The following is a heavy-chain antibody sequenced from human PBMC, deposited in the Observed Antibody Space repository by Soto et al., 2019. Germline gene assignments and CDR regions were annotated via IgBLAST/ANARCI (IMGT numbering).Heavy chain of an antibody. CDR1: GFTFSTYA. Sequence: EVQLLESGGKLVQPGGSLTLSCAASGFTFSTYAMAWVRQAPGKGLEWVSGVSASGLNTDYADPVKGRFYISRDNSKNTVSRLMNSVRAEGTALYYCAKDRPRGTPGYFFDYWGQGPPVTVSS. J-gene: IGHJ4*02. CDR3: AKDRPRGTPGYFFDY. D-gene: IGHD3-16*01. CDR2: VSASGLNT. V-gene: IGHV3-23*01.